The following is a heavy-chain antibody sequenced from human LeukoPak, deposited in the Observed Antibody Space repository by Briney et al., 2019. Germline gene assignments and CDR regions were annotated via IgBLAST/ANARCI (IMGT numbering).Heavy chain of an antibody. CDR3: AKPTRGSGSFLIDF. CDR1: EFTFSSDW. CDR2: MKEDGSAR. D-gene: IGHD1-26*01. V-gene: IGHV3-7*01. Sequence: PGGSLRLSCAASEFTFSSDWMTWVRQAPGKGLEWVANMKEDGSARYYVDSVKGRFTVSRDNSKNTLYLQMNSLRAEDTAVYYCAKPTRGSGSFLIDFWGQGTLVTVSS. J-gene: IGHJ4*02.